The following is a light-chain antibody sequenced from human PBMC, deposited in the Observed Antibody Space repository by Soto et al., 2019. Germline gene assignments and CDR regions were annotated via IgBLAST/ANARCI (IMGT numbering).Light chain of an antibody. CDR1: SSDVGGYNY. CDR2: EVS. V-gene: IGLV2-14*01. Sequence: QSVLTQPASVSGSPGQSITISCTGASSDVGGYNYVSWYLQHPGKAPKLMIYEVSNRPSGVSNRFSGSKSGNTASLTISGLQAEDEADYYCSSYTSSSTNYVLGKGTKLT. J-gene: IGLJ1*01. CDR3: SSYTSSSTNYV.